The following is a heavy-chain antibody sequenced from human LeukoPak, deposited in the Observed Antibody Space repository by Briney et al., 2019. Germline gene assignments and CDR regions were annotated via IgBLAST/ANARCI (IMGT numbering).Heavy chain of an antibody. CDR1: GGSFSGYY. J-gene: IGHJ4*02. CDR3: ARGARIAVAGTGEFDY. D-gene: IGHD6-19*01. Sequence: SETLSLTCAVYGGSFSGYYWSWIRQPPGKGLEWIGEINHSGSTNYNPSLKSRVTISVDTSKNQFSLKLSSVTAADTAVYYCARGARIAVAGTGEFDYWGQGTLVTVSS. CDR2: INHSGST. V-gene: IGHV4-34*01.